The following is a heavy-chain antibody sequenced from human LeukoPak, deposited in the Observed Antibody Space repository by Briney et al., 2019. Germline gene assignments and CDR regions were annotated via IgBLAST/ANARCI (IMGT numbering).Heavy chain of an antibody. V-gene: IGHV1-3*01. J-gene: IGHJ6*02. Sequence: ASVKVSCKASGYTFSHYSMHWVRQAPGQRLEWMGWINAANDNTEYLQKFQGRVTITADESTSTAYMELSSLRSEDTAVYYCARDPSIFGVVTWSYGMDVWGQGTTVTVSS. CDR1: GYTFSHYS. CDR2: INAANDNT. CDR3: ARDPSIFGVVTWSYGMDV. D-gene: IGHD3-3*01.